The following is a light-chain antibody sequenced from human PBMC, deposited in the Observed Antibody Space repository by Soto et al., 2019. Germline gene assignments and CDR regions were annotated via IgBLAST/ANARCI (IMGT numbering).Light chain of an antibody. CDR3: SSYTSSSTLV. V-gene: IGLV2-14*01. CDR1: SSDVGGYNY. J-gene: IGLJ2*01. CDR2: DVS. Sequence: QSALTQPASVSGSPGQSITISCTGTSSDVGGYNYVSWYQQHPGKAPKLMIYDVSNRPSGVSNRFSGSKSGNTASLTISVLQAEDEAEYYCSSYTSSSTLVFGGGTKLTVL.